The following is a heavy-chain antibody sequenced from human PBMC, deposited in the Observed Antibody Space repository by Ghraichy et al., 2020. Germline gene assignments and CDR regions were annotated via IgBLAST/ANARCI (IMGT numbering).Heavy chain of an antibody. Sequence: GGSLRLSCAASGFTFSSYSMNWVRQAPGKGLEWVSYISSSSSTIYYADSVKGRFTISRDNAKNSLYLQMNSLRDEDTAVYYCARDPGYSKRPVYYYGMDVWGQGTTVTVSS. CDR2: ISSSSSTI. V-gene: IGHV3-48*02. CDR1: GFTFSSYS. J-gene: IGHJ6*02. D-gene: IGHD5-24*01. CDR3: ARDPGYSKRPVYYYGMDV.